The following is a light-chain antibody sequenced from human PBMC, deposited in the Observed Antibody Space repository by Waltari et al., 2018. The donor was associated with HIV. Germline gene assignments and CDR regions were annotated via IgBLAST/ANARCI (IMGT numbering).Light chain of an antibody. Sequence: HSVLTQAPSVSGAPGQRVTIPCSGSSSNIRAGYDVPWSQQRPGTAPKLLIYGDTNRPSGVPDRFSGSKSGTSASLVITGLQPEDEADYYCQSFDSSLSSSVVFGGGTKLTVL. J-gene: IGLJ2*01. CDR2: GDT. CDR3: QSFDSSLSSSVV. CDR1: SSNIRAGYD. V-gene: IGLV1-40*01.